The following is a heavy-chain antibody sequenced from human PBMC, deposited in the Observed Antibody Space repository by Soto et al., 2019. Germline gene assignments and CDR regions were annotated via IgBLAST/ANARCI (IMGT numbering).Heavy chain of an antibody. Sequence: PSETLSLTCAVYGGSFSGYYWSWIRQPPGKGLEWIGEINHSGSTNYNPSLKSRVTISVDTSKNQFSLKLSSVTAADTAVYYCARHRRYYDILTGYYQNYYFDSWGQGALVTVSS. V-gene: IGHV4-34*01. J-gene: IGHJ4*02. D-gene: IGHD3-9*01. CDR1: GGSFSGYY. CDR2: INHSGST. CDR3: ARHRRYYDILTGYYQNYYFDS.